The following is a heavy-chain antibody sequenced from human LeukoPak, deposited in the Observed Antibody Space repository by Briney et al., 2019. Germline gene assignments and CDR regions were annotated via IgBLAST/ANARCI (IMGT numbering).Heavy chain of an antibody. CDR2: ISGSGGST. D-gene: IGHD6-13*01. V-gene: IGHV3-23*01. Sequence: PGGSLRLSCAASGFTFSSYAMSWVRQAPGKGLEWVSAISGSGGSTCYADSVKGRFTISRDNSKNTLYLQMNSLRAEDTAVYYCARIVAAAGTPLDYWGQGTLVTVSS. J-gene: IGHJ4*02. CDR1: GFTFSSYA. CDR3: ARIVAAAGTPLDY.